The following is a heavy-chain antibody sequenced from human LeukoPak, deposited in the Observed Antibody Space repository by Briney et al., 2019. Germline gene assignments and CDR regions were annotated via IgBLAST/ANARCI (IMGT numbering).Heavy chain of an antibody. J-gene: IGHJ4*02. CDR1: GFTFSSYA. CDR3: AKDQGSSGWPFDY. V-gene: IGHV3-23*01. D-gene: IGHD6-19*01. CDR2: ISGSGGST. Sequence: GGSLRLSCAASGFTFSSYAMSWVRRAPGKGLEWVSAISGSGGSTYYADSVKGRFTISRDNSKNTLYLQMNSLRAEDTAVYYCAKDQGSSGWPFDYWGQGTLVTVSS.